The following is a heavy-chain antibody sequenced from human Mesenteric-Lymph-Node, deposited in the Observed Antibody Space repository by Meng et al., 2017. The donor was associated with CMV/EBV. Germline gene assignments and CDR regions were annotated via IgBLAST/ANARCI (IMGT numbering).Heavy chain of an antibody. Sequence: TFSSYAISCVRQAPGQGLEWMGGIIPILGIANYAQKFQGRVTITADKSTSTAYMELSSLRSEDTAVYYCASETAAIPYYYYYGMDVWGQGSPGHRLL. CDR3: ASETAAIPYYYYYGMDV. J-gene: IGHJ6*02. V-gene: IGHV1-69*10. CDR2: IIPILGIA. D-gene: IGHD2-2*01. CDR1: TFSSYA.